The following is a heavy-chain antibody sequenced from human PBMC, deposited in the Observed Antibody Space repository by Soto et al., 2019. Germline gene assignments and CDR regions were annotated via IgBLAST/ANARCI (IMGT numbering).Heavy chain of an antibody. CDR3: ARELRLVLSPHYYFDY. CDR1: GGSISSGGYY. V-gene: IGHV4-31*03. Sequence: SETLSLTCTVSGGSISSGGYYWSWIRQHPGKGLEWIGCIYYSGSTYYNPSLKSRVTISVDTSKNQFSLKLSSVTAADTAVYYCARELRLVLSPHYYFDYWGQGTLVTVSS. D-gene: IGHD6-19*01. J-gene: IGHJ4*02. CDR2: IYYSGST.